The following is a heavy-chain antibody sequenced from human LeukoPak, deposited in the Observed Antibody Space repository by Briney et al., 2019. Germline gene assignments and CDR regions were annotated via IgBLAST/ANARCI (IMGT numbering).Heavy chain of an antibody. CDR3: AKVRSGIVVVPAADFDY. CDR2: ISGSGGST. D-gene: IGHD2-2*01. J-gene: IGHJ4*02. CDR1: GFTFSSYA. Sequence: GGSLRLSCAASGFTFSSYAMSWVRQAPGKELEWVSAISGSGGSTYYADSVKGRFTISRDNSKNTLYLQMNSLRAEDTAVYYCAKVRSGIVVVPAADFDYWGQGTLVTVSS. V-gene: IGHV3-23*01.